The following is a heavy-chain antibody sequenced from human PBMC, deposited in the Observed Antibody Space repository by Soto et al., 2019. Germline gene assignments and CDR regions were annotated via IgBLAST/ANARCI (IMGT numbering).Heavy chain of an antibody. V-gene: IGHV3-23*01. CDR2: IGASGDIT. Sequence: GGSRRLSCAASGFSFTNIAMSWVRQAPGKGLEWVAGIGASGDITWYADSVKGRLSISRDNSKNTLYLQLNSLRFEDTAVYYCAKDDFADRGDDYFDYWGPGTLVTVSS. CDR1: GFSFTNIA. CDR3: AKDDFADRGDDYFDY. D-gene: IGHD2-21*02. J-gene: IGHJ4*02.